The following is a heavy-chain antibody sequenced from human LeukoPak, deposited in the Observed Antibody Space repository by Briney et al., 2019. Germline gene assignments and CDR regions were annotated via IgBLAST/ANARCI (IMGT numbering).Heavy chain of an antibody. CDR3: AKDHLSEVGAAPDDAFDI. V-gene: IGHV3-9*01. CDR1: GFTFDDYA. D-gene: IGHD1-26*01. CDR2: ISWHSGSI. J-gene: IGHJ3*02. Sequence: GGSLRLSCAASGFTFDDYAMHWVRHAPGKGLEWVSGISWHSGSIGYADSVKGRFTISRDNAKNSLYLQMNSLRAEDTALYYCAKDHLSEVGAAPDDAFDIWGQGTMVTVSS.